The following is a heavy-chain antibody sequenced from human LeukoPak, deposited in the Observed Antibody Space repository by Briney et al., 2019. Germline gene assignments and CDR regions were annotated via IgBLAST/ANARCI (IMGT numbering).Heavy chain of an antibody. CDR2: IYPGDSDT. J-gene: IGHJ4*02. Sequence: GESLKISCKDSGYSFSSYWIGWVRQTPGKGLEWMGIIYPGDSDTRYSPSFQGQVAISADKSISTAYLQWSSLKASDTAMYYCARLKPYCSGGSCYLHEFDYWGQGTLVTVSS. V-gene: IGHV5-51*01. CDR3: ARLKPYCSGGSCYLHEFDY. CDR1: GYSFSSYW. D-gene: IGHD2-15*01.